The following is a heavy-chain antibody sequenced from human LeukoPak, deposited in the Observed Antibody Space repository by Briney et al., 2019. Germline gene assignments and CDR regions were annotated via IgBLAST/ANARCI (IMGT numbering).Heavy chain of an antibody. Sequence: ASVKVSCKASGYTFTSYDINWVRQATGQGLEWMGWMNPNSGNTGYAQKFQGRVTMTRNTSISTAYMELSSLRSEDTAVYYCARPRGSGPIYYYYGMDVWGQGTTVTVSS. CDR2: MNPNSGNT. V-gene: IGHV1-8*01. CDR3: ARPRGSGPIYYYYGMDV. CDR1: GYTFTSYD. D-gene: IGHD3-10*01. J-gene: IGHJ6*02.